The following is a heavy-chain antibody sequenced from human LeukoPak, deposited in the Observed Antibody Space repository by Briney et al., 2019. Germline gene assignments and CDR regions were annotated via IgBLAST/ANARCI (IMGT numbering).Heavy chain of an antibody. CDR1: GFTSSNAW. CDR2: IKSKTDGGTT. J-gene: IGHJ4*02. D-gene: IGHD2-15*01. CDR3: TTDWVSYCSGGSCSKVY. V-gene: IGHV3-15*01. Sequence: PGGSLRLSCAASGFTSSNAWMSWVRQAPGKGLEWVGRIKSKTDGGTTDYAAPVKGRFTISRDDSKNTLYLQMNSLKTEDTAVYYCTTDWVSYCSGGSCSKVYWGQGTLVTVSS.